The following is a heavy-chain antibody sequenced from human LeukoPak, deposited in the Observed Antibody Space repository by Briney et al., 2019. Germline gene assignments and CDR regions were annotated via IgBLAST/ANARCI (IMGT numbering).Heavy chain of an antibody. CDR1: GDSVSSNSAA. CDR2: KYYRSGWYN. D-gene: IGHD7-27*01. CDR3: SRELAWGPADY. J-gene: IGHJ4*02. V-gene: IGHV6-1*01. Sequence: SGPRLVKPSQTLSLTCAISGDSVSSNSAAWGWIRQSPPRGLEWLGRKYYRSGWYNDYALSVKSRITINPDSSKNQVSLQLNSVTPEDTAVYYCSRELAWGPADYWGQGTLVTVSS.